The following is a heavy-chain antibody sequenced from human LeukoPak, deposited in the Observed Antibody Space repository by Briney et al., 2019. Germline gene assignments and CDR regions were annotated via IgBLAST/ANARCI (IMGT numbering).Heavy chain of an antibody. CDR3: ARLSGSYYSSRDAFDI. V-gene: IGHV5-51*01. CDR2: TYPGDSDI. CDR1: GNSFTSSW. Sequence: GESLKISCKGSGNSFTSSWIGWVRQMPGKGLEWMGTTYPGDSDIRYSPPFQGQVTISADKSINTAYLQWSSLKASDTAMYYCARLSGSYYSSRDAFDIWGQGTRVTVSS. J-gene: IGHJ3*02. D-gene: IGHD1-26*01.